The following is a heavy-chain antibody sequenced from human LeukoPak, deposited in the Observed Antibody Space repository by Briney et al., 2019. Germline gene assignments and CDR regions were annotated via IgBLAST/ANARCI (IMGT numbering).Heavy chain of an antibody. J-gene: IGHJ4*02. D-gene: IGHD7-27*01. CDR1: GGSISSGSYY. CDR2: IYTSGST. Sequence: SETLSLTCTVSGGSISSGSYYWSWIRQPAGKGLEWIGRIYTSGSTNYNPSLKSRVTISVDTSKNQFSLKLSSVTAADTAVYYCARSETGECFDYWGQGTLVTVSS. V-gene: IGHV4-61*02. CDR3: ARSETGECFDY.